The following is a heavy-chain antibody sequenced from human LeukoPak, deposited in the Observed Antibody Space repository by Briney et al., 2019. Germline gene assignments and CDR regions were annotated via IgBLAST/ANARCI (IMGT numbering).Heavy chain of an antibody. CDR2: INQDGSEK. CDR3: ARLGYSGYSDLAY. J-gene: IGHJ4*02. V-gene: IGHV3-7*01. D-gene: IGHD5-12*01. Sequence: PGGSLRLSCAASGFTFTTYWMSWVRQAPGKGQEWVANINQDGSEKKYVDSVRGRFTISRDNAKNSLYLQMNSLRAGDTAVYYCARLGYSGYSDLAYWGQGILVTVSS. CDR1: GFTFTTYW.